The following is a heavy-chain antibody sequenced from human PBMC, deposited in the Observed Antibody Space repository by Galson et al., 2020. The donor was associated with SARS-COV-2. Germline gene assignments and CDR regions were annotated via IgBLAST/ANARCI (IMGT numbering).Heavy chain of an antibody. CDR1: GFAFSSYG. V-gene: IGHV3-30*18. Sequence: GESLKISCAASGFAFSSYGMHWVRQAPGKGLEWVAVISYDGSNKFYVDSVKGRFTISRDNSRDTLYLQMDSLRAEDTAVYYCAKYLGSGWYWNAAFDIWGQGTMVTVSS. CDR2: ISYDGSNK. CDR3: AKYLGSGWYWNAAFDI. D-gene: IGHD6-19*01. J-gene: IGHJ3*02.